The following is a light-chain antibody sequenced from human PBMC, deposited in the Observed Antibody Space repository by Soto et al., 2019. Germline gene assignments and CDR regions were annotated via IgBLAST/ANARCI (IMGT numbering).Light chain of an antibody. CDR1: QTVSSN. CDR2: DAS. J-gene: IGKJ1*01. Sequence: EIILRQSPYTLSLAPGERATVCCRRRQTVSSNYLAWCQQRPGQAPRLLIYDASTRATGIPDRFSGSGSETEFTLTISTLQSEDYAIYYCQQYNNWPPWTFGQGTKVDIK. CDR3: QQYNNWPPWT. V-gene: IGKV3-15*01.